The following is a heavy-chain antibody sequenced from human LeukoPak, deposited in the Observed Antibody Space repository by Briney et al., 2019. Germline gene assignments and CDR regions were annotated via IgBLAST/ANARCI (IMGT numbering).Heavy chain of an antibody. CDR2: VGSNGGDI. CDR1: GFTFSDYY. D-gene: IGHD1-26*01. Sequence: GGSLRLSCAVSGFTFSDYYMSWIRQAPGEGLEWLSYVGSNGGDIHYADSVKGRFTISRDNAKNSLYLQMNSLRAEDTAMYYCARDIRAVGVTLYFDYWGQGILVTVSS. V-gene: IGHV3-11*01. CDR3: ARDIRAVGVTLYFDY. J-gene: IGHJ4*02.